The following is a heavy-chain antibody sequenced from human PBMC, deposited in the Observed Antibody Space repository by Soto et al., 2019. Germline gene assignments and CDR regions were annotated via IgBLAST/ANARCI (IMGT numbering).Heavy chain of an antibody. CDR1: GFTFSNYG. V-gene: IGHV3-30*18. Sequence: ESVGGVVQPGRSLRLSCAASGFTFSNYGMHWVRQSPGKGLEWVALISSDGSNKYYADSVKGRFTISIDNSKNTLYLQMNSLRAEDTAVYYCAKDGYTYGSADFWGQGTLVTVSS. CDR3: AKDGYTYGSADF. CDR2: ISSDGSNK. J-gene: IGHJ4*02. D-gene: IGHD5-18*01.